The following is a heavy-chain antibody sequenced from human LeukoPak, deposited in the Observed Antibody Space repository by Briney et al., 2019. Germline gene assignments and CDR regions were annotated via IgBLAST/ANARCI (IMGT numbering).Heavy chain of an antibody. J-gene: IGHJ6*03. CDR2: IGPAGDT. CDR1: GFTFSSYD. V-gene: IGHV3-13*01. CDR3: ARVSGASYMDV. Sequence: GGSLRLSCAPYGFTFSSYDMHWLRQATGKDLDWVSAIGPAGDTYYPGSVKGRFTISRENAKSSLYLQMNSLRAGDTAVYYCARVSGASYMDVWAKGTTVTVSS.